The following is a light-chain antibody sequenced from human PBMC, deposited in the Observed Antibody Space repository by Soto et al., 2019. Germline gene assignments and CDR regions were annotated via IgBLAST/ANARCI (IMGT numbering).Light chain of an antibody. CDR1: KSDIGVYDF. CDR3: KSYAGSNTYV. CDR2: EVV. V-gene: IGLV2-8*01. Sequence: QSVLTQPPSASGSPGQSVTISCTGTKSDIGVYDFVSWYQHHPGKASRLSIYEVVQRPSGVPDRFSGSKSGNTASLTVSGLQAADEADYFCKSYAGSNTYVFGSGTKVTVL. J-gene: IGLJ1*01.